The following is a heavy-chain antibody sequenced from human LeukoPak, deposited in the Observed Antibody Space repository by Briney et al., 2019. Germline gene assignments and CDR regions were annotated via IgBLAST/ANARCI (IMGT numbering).Heavy chain of an antibody. V-gene: IGHV4-30-2*01. CDR1: GGSISSGGYS. J-gene: IGHJ4*02. CDR2: IYHSGST. CDR3: ARFYYDSTGRYFDY. Sequence: PSQTLSLTCAVSGGSISSGGYSWSWIRQPPGKGLEWIGYIYHSGSTYYNPSLKSRVTISVDTSKNQFSLKLSSVTAADTAVYYCARFYYDSTGRYFDYWGQGTLVTVSS. D-gene: IGHD3-22*01.